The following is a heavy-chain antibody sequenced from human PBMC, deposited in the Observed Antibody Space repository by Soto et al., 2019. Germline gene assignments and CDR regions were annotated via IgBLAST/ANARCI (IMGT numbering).Heavy chain of an antibody. V-gene: IGHV3-33*01. CDR1: GFTFSSYG. CDR3: ARASEIRYFDWLLEGGFDY. D-gene: IGHD3-9*01. CDR2: IWYDGSNK. Sequence: QVQLVESGGGVVQPGRSLRLSCAASGFTFSSYGMHWVRQAPGKGLEWVAVIWYDGSNKYYADSVKGRFTISRDNSKNTLYLQMNSLRAEDTAVYYCARASEIRYFDWLLEGGFDYWGQGTLVTVSS. J-gene: IGHJ4*02.